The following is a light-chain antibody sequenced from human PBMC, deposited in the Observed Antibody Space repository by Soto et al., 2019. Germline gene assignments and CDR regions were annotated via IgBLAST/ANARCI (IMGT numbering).Light chain of an antibody. CDR1: QSVSRN. J-gene: IGKJ1*01. Sequence: EIVMTQSPATLSVSPGERATLSCRASQSVSRNLAWYQQKPGQAPRLLIYGASTRATNIPARFSGSGSGTEFTLTISSLQSEDSAIYYCQQYDIWPTFGQGTKVEVK. V-gene: IGKV3-15*01. CDR2: GAS. CDR3: QQYDIWPT.